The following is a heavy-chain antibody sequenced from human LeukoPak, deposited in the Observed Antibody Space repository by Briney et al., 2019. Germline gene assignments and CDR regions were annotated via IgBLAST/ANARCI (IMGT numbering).Heavy chain of an antibody. CDR1: GGSVSTNSYS. V-gene: IGHV4-39*07. Sequence: SETLSLTCTVSGGSVSTNSYSWGWIRQPPGKGLEWIGSIYYSGSTYYNPSLKSPCTISGDTSKNQVSLKLSSVTAADTAIYYCARGEFDGGVYFDYWGQGTLVTVSS. CDR2: IYYSGST. CDR3: ARGEFDGGVYFDY. D-gene: IGHD3-16*01. J-gene: IGHJ4*02.